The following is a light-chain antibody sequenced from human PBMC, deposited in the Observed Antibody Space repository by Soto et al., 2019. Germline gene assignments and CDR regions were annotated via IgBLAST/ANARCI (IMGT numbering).Light chain of an antibody. V-gene: IGLV2-23*01. Sequence: QSALTQPASVSGSPGQSITISCTGTSSDVGSYNLVSWYQQHPGKAPKLMIYEGSKRPSGVSNRFSGSKSGNMASLTISGLQAEDEADYYCCSYVGSRSYVFGTGTKVTVL. CDR3: CSYVGSRSYV. J-gene: IGLJ1*01. CDR2: EGS. CDR1: SSDVGSYNL.